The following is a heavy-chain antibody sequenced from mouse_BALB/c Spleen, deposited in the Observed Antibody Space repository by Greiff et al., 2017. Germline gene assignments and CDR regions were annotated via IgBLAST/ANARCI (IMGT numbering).Heavy chain of an antibody. Sequence: EVQLVESGPGLVKPSQSLSLTCTVTGYSITSDYAWNWIRQFPGNKLEWMGYISYSGSTSYNPSLKSRISITRDTSKNQFFLQLNSVTTEDTATYYCAREGTLGRGYFDYWGQGTTLTVSS. V-gene: IGHV3-2*02. D-gene: IGHD4-1*01. J-gene: IGHJ2*01. CDR1: GYSITSDYA. CDR3: AREGTLGRGYFDY. CDR2: ISYSGST.